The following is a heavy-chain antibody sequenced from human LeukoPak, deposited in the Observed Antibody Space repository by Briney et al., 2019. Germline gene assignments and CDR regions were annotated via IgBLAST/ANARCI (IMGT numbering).Heavy chain of an antibody. CDR2: IYYSGST. Sequence: PSETLSLTCTVSGGSISSYYWGWIRQPPGKGLEWIGYIYYSGSTNYNPSLKSRVILSLDKSANQFSLNLSSVTAADTAVYYCARFSPRAMGNYLDFWGQGTLVTVSS. CDR1: GGSISSYY. J-gene: IGHJ4*02. D-gene: IGHD7-27*01. CDR3: ARFSPRAMGNYLDF. V-gene: IGHV4-59*12.